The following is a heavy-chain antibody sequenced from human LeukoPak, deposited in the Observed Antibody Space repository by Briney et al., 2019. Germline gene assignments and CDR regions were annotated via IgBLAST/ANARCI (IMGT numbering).Heavy chain of an antibody. CDR2: INHSGST. CDR3: ARGSSGFWSGYFYY. J-gene: IGHJ4*02. D-gene: IGHD3-3*01. Sequence: SETLSLTCAVYGGSFSGYYWSWIRQPPGKGLEWIGEINHSGSTNYNPSLKSRVTISVDTSKNQFSLKLSSVTAADTAVCYCARGSSGFWSGYFYYWGQGTLVTVSS. V-gene: IGHV4-34*01. CDR1: GGSFSGYY.